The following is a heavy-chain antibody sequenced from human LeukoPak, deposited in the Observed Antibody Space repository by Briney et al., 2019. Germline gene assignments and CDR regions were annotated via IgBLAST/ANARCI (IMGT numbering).Heavy chain of an antibody. Sequence: ASVKVSCKASGYTFTSYGISWVRQAPGQGLEWMGWISAYNGNTNYAQKLQGRVTMTTDTSTSTAYMELRSLRSEDTAVYYCARDIPRFLEWRPDWFDPWGQGTLVTVSS. CDR1: GYTFTSYG. J-gene: IGHJ5*02. V-gene: IGHV1-18*01. D-gene: IGHD3-3*01. CDR2: ISAYNGNT. CDR3: ARDIPRFLEWRPDWFDP.